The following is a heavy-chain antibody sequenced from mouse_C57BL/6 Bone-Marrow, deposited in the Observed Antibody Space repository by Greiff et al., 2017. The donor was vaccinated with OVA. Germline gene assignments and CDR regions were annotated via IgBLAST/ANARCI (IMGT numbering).Heavy chain of an antibody. J-gene: IGHJ2*01. V-gene: IGHV1-84*01. CDR2: IYPGSGNT. CDR3: ARGDWDYFDY. CDR1: GYTFTDYY. D-gene: IGHD4-1*01. Sequence: SGPELVKPGASVKISCKASGYTFTDYYLYWVKQRPGQGLEWSGWIYPGSGNTKYNEKFKGKAKLTVDTSSSKDYMQLSSLTSEDSAVYFCARGDWDYFDYWGQGTTLTVSS.